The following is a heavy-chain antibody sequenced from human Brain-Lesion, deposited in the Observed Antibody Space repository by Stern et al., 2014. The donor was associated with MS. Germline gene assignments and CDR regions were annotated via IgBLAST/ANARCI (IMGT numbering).Heavy chain of an antibody. CDR1: GGSISSGGYY. CDR3: ARGRVVPGFQYYATDV. Sequence: VQLVQSGPGLVKPSQTLSLSCTVSGGSISSGGYYWSWIRQPAGKGLEWIGRIFNSGSTSYNPSPKSRVPLSKATSHNPVSPWLNSMTAADTAVYYCARGRVVPGFQYYATDVWGQGTTVIVSS. V-gene: IGHV4-61*02. CDR2: IFNSGST. D-gene: IGHD2-2*01. J-gene: IGHJ6*02.